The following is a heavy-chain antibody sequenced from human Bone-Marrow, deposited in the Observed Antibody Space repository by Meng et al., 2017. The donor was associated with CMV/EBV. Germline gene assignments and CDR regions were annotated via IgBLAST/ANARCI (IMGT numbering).Heavy chain of an antibody. CDR2: ISYDGSTK. D-gene: IGHD3-22*01. Sequence: GESLKISCAASGFTFSSYAMHWVRQAPGKGLEWVAVISYDGSTKYYADSVKGRFTISRDNSKNTLYLQMNSLRAEDTAVYYCTTEATPHEYYYDSSGYYEYYFVYWGQGTLVTVSS. J-gene: IGHJ4*02. V-gene: IGHV3-30-3*01. CDR3: TTEATPHEYYYDSSGYYEYYFVY. CDR1: GFTFSSYA.